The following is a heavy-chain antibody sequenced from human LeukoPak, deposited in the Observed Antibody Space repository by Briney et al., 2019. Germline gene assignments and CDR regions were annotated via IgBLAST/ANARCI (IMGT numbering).Heavy chain of an antibody. J-gene: IGHJ3*01. D-gene: IGHD6-19*01. CDR1: GGSISSSSYY. CDR3: AREDAVSSDDAFDL. V-gene: IGHV4-61*02. Sequence: PSETLSLTCTVSGGSISSSSYYWSWIRQPAGKGLEWIGRLYSSGTTKYNPSLESRVTMSVDTSKNQFSLNLTSVTAADTAVYYCAREDAVSSDDAFDLWGQGTMVTVS. CDR2: LYSSGTT.